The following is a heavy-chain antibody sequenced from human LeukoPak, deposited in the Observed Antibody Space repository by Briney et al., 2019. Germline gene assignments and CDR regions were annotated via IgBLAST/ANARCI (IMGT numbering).Heavy chain of an antibody. V-gene: IGHV1-69*06. CDR1: GGTFSSYA. Sequence: SVKVSCKASGGTFSSYAISWVRQAPGQGLEWMGGIIPIFGTANYAQKFQGRVTITADKSTSTAYMELSSLRSEDTAVYYCASPYYYDSSGYSYYFDYWGQGTLVTVSS. CDR2: IIPIFGTA. CDR3: ASPYYYDSSGYSYYFDY. D-gene: IGHD3-22*01. J-gene: IGHJ4*02.